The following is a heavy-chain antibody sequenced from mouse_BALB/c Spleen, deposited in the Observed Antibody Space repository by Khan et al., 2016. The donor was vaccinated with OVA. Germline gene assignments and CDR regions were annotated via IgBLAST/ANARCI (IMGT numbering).Heavy chain of an antibody. D-gene: IGHD3-2*02. CDR2: IYPGTDNT. J-gene: IGHJ2*01. Sequence: QVQLQQSGAELVRPGTSVKLSCKTSGYIFTSYWIHWVKQRSGQGLEWIARIYPGTDNTYYNEKFKDKATLTADKSSSTAYLQLSSLKSEDSAVFICAREEALYYFDYWGQGTTLTVSS. V-gene: IGHV1S132*01. CDR1: GYIFTSYW. CDR3: AREEALYYFDY.